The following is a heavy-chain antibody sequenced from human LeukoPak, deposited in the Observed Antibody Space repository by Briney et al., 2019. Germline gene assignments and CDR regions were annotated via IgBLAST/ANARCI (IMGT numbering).Heavy chain of an antibody. Sequence: GGSLRLSCAASGFTFIDYDMHWARQVIGKGLEWVSAIGIRGDTHYSGSVKGRFTISRENAESSLYLQMNSLRAEDTAVYYCARGGIQVSGIDEFDYWGQGTLVTVSS. CDR1: GFTFIDYD. CDR2: IGIRGDT. V-gene: IGHV3-13*01. J-gene: IGHJ4*02. CDR3: ARGGIQVSGIDEFDY. D-gene: IGHD6-19*01.